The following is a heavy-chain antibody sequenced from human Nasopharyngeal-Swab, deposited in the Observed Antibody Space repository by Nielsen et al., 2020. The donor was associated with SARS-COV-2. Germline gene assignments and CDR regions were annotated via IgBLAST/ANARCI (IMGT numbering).Heavy chain of an antibody. J-gene: IGHJ4*02. D-gene: IGHD3-22*01. Sequence: SETLSLTCTVSGGSISSYYWSWIRQPLGKGLEWIGYIYYSGSTNYNPSLKSRVTISVDTSKNQFSLKLSSVTAADTAVYYCARDRKAYYDSSGFDYWGQGTLVTVSS. CDR3: ARDRKAYYDSSGFDY. CDR2: IYYSGST. CDR1: GGSISSYY. V-gene: IGHV4-59*13.